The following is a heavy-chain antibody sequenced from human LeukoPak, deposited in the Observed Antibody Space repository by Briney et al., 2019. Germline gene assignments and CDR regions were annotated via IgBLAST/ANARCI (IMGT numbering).Heavy chain of an antibody. CDR2: ISDYNGNT. D-gene: IGHD3-3*01. Sequence: ASVKVSCKASGYTFTSYGISWVRQAPGRGVEWMGWISDYNGNTNYAQKLQGRVTMTTDTSTSTAYMELRGLRSDDTAVYYCARGYYDFWSGYFIYWGQGTLVTVSS. CDR3: ARGYYDFWSGYFIY. CDR1: GYTFTSYG. V-gene: IGHV1-18*01. J-gene: IGHJ4*02.